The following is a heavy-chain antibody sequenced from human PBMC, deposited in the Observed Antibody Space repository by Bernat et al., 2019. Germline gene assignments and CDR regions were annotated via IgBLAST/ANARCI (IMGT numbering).Heavy chain of an antibody. CDR3: ARGDYYGSGSYYIAGVPYDY. CDR2: IYYSGST. CDR1: GGSISSGGYY. D-gene: IGHD3-10*01. V-gene: IGHV4-31*03. Sequence: QVQLQESGPGLVKPSQTLSLTCTVSGGSISSGGYYWSWIRQHPGKGLEWIGYIYYSGSTYYNPSLKSRVTISVDTSKNQFSLKLSSVTAADTAVYYCARGDYYGSGSYYIAGVPYDYWGQGTLVTVSS. J-gene: IGHJ4*02.